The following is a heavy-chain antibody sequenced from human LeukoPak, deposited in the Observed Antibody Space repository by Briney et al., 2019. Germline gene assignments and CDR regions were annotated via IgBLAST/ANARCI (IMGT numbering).Heavy chain of an antibody. Sequence: SETLSLTCTVSGGSISSYYWSWIRQPPGKGLEGIGYIYYSGSNKYNPSLKSQVNISLDTAKNQFSLKLSSVTAADTAVYYCAMLTTVTAPRLDYWGQGTLVTVSS. CDR1: GGSISSYY. D-gene: IGHD4-17*01. CDR3: AMLTTVTAPRLDY. CDR2: IYYSGSN. J-gene: IGHJ4*02. V-gene: IGHV4-59*01.